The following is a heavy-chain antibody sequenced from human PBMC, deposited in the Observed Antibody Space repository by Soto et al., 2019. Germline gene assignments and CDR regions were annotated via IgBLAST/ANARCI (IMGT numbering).Heavy chain of an antibody. CDR2: INAGNGNT. CDR3: ARGITLRTPLDY. J-gene: IGHJ4*02. V-gene: IGHV1-3*01. Sequence: ASVKVSCKASGYTFTSYAMHWVRQAPGQRLEWMGWINAGNGNTKYSQKFQGRVTITRDTSASTAYMELSSLRSEDTAVYYCARGITLRTPLDYWGQGTLVIGSS. CDR1: GYTFTSYA. D-gene: IGHD1-20*01.